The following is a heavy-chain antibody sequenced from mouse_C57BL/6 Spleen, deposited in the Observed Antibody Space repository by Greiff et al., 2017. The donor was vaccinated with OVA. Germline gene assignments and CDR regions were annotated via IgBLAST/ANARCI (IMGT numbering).Heavy chain of an antibody. V-gene: IGHV1-64*01. D-gene: IGHD1-1*01. CDR3: ARSAYYYGSSYAMDY. CDR1: GYTFTSYW. J-gene: IGHJ4*01. Sequence: QVQLQQPGAELVKPGASVKLSCKASGYTFTSYWMHWVKQRPGQGLEWIGMIHPNSGSTNYNEKFKSKATLTVDKSSSTADMQLSSLTSEDSAVYYCARSAYYYGSSYAMDYWGQGTSVTVSS. CDR2: IHPNSGST.